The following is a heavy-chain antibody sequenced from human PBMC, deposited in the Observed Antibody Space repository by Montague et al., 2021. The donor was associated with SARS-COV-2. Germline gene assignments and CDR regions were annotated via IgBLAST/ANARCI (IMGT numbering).Heavy chain of an antibody. CDR3: ARQDIQLRFDL. V-gene: IGHV4-39*01. Sequence: SETLSLTCTVSGDSISSSSYDWGWIRRPPGKGLEWIGGSRYGGTSYYNPSLKSRVTISIDTSKNQCSLKMTAVTAADTAVYFCARQDIQLRFDLWGRGTLVTVSS. D-gene: IGHD1-1*01. CDR2: SRYGGTS. CDR1: GDSISSSSYD. J-gene: IGHJ2*01.